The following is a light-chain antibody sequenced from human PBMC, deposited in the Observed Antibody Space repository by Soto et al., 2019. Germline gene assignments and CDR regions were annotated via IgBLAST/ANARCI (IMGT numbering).Light chain of an antibody. CDR1: SGHSSYA. J-gene: IGLJ2*01. CDR2: LSSDGSH. V-gene: IGLV4-69*01. Sequence: QYVLTQSPSASASLGASVKLTCTLSSGHSSYAIAWHQQQPEKGPRYLMKLSSDGSHSKGAGIPDRFSGSSAGAERYLAICSIQSEDAADYYRQTWDTGARVVFGGGTQLTVL. CDR3: QTWDTGARVV.